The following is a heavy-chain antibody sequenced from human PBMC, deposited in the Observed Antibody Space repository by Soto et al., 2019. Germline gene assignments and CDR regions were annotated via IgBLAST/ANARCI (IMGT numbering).Heavy chain of an antibody. Sequence: GASVRVSCKASGYTFTSYAMHWVRQAPGQRLEWMGWINGNNGNTNYAQKLQGRVTMTTDTSTSTAYMELRSLRSDDTAVYYCARGSASFDYWGQGTLVTVSS. V-gene: IGHV1-18*01. CDR2: INGNNGNT. CDR3: ARGSASFDY. CDR1: GYTFTSYA. J-gene: IGHJ4*02.